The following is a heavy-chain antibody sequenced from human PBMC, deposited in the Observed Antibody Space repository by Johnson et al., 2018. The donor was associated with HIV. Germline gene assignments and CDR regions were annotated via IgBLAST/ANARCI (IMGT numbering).Heavy chain of an antibody. CDR2: ISYNGNNK. J-gene: IGHJ3*02. CDR1: GLSFSSYG. Sequence: QVQLVESGGGVVQPGRSVRLSCAASGLSFSSYGMEWVRQAPGKGLEWVAVISYNGNNKYYADSLKGRFTISRDNAKNSLYLQMNSLRAEDTAVYYCARGFDAFDIWGQGTMVTVSS. V-gene: IGHV3-30*19. CDR3: ARGFDAFDI.